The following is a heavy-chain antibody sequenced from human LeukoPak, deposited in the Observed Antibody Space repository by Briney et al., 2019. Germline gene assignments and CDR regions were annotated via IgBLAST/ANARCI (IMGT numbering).Heavy chain of an antibody. CDR2: IYYSGST. V-gene: IGHV4-61*01. Sequence: SETLSLTCTVSGGSISSSSYYWSWIRQPPGKGLEWIGYIYYSGSTNYNPSLKSRVTISVDTSKNQFSLKLSSVTAADTAVYYCASRSIAAAGFDYWGQGTLVTVSS. CDR3: ASRSIAAAGFDY. CDR1: GGSISSSSYY. J-gene: IGHJ4*02. D-gene: IGHD6-13*01.